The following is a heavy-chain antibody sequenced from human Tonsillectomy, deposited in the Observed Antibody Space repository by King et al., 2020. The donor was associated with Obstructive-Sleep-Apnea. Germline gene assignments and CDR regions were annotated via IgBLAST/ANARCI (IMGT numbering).Heavy chain of an antibody. Sequence: QLVQSGAEVKKPGASVKVSCKASGYTFTSYGISWVRQAPGQGLEWMGWISAYNGNTNYAQKLQGRVTMTTDTSTSTAYMELRSLRSDDTAVSYCARVPISAAAAGTGVEYFHHWGQGTLVSVSS. D-gene: IGHD6-13*01. CDR2: ISAYNGNT. CDR1: GYTFTSYG. V-gene: IGHV1-18*04. CDR3: ARVPISAAAAGTGVEYFHH. J-gene: IGHJ1*01.